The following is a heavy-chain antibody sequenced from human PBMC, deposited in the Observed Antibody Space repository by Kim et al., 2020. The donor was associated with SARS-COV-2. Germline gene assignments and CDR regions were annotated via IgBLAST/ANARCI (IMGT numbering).Heavy chain of an antibody. CDR1: GFTFSDYY. D-gene: IGHD5-18*01. Sequence: GGSLRLSCAASGFTFSDYYMSWIRQAPGKGLEWVSYISSSGSTIYYADSVKGRFTISRDNAKNSLYLQMNSLRAEDTAVYYCVTSKPISGYSYGSDDAFDIWGQGTMVTVSS. V-gene: IGHV3-11*01. J-gene: IGHJ3*02. CDR2: ISSSGSTI. CDR3: VTSKPISGYSYGSDDAFDI.